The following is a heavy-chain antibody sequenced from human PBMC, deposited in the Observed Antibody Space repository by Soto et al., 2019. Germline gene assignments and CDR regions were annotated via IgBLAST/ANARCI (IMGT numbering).Heavy chain of an antibody. CDR2: IYWDDDK. Sequence: QITLKESGPTLVRPTQTLTLTCTFSGFSLTTSGVGVGWIRQPPGKALEWLAVIYWDDDKRYRSSLKSRLTITKASSKNQVVLTMTHMDPVDTATYYGAHQPSYGLGSYSVDYWGQGTLVTVSS. J-gene: IGHJ4*02. CDR3: AHQPSYGLGSYSVDY. V-gene: IGHV2-5*02. D-gene: IGHD3-10*01. CDR1: GFSLTTSGVG.